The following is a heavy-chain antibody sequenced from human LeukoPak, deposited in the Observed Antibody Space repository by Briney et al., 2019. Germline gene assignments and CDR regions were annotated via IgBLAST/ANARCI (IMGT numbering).Heavy chain of an antibody. D-gene: IGHD5-18*01. V-gene: IGHV3-21*04. CDR1: GFSFSSNS. CDR3: ANDLGWIQLNLG. Sequence: GGSLRLSCAASGFSFSSNSMNWVRQAPGKGLEWVSSISTSSSYIYYADSVKGRFTISRDNARNSLYLQMNSLRAEDTAVYYCANDLGWIQLNLGRGQGTLVTVSS. J-gene: IGHJ4*02. CDR2: ISTSSSYI.